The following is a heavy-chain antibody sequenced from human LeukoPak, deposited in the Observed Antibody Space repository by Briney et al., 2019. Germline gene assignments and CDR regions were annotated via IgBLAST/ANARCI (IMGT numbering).Heavy chain of an antibody. CDR3: ARIAVAGTGYYFDY. CDR1: GGSISSGGYS. CDR2: IYHSGST. D-gene: IGHD6-19*01. J-gene: IGHJ4*02. V-gene: IGHV4-30-2*01. Sequence: DPSETLSLTCAVSGGSISSGGYSWSWIRQPPGKGLEWIGYIYHSGSTHYNPSLKSRVTISVDRSKNQFSLKLSSVTAADTAVYYCARIAVAGTGYYFDYWGQGTLVTVSS.